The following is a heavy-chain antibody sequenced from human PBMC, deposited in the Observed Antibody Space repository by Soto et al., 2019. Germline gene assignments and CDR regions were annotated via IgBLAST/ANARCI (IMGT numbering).Heavy chain of an antibody. Sequence: QVQLVESGGGVVQPGRSLRLSCAASGFSFRSYGIHWVRQAPGKGLEWVAVISYDGNNKYYADSVKGRLTISRDDSKSTLYLQMNSLRADDTAVYYCAKDLNNYWGGNDYWGQGTLVTVSS. CDR1: GFSFRSYG. V-gene: IGHV3-30*18. J-gene: IGHJ4*02. D-gene: IGHD2-21*01. CDR3: AKDLNNYWGGNDY. CDR2: ISYDGNNK.